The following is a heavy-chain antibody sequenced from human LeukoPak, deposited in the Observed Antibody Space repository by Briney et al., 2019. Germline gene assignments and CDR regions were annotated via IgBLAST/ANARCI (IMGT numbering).Heavy chain of an antibody. CDR3: ARGEKPYDY. CDR1: GYTFTYYV. J-gene: IGHJ4*02. D-gene: IGHD1-26*01. CDR2: INAYNGNT. V-gene: IGHV1-18*01. Sequence: GASVKVSCKTSGYTFTYYVISWVRLAPGQGLEWMGWINAYNGNTNDAQKFQGRVTMTTDTSTSTAYMELRSLRSDDTAVYYCARGEKPYDYWGQGTLVSVSS.